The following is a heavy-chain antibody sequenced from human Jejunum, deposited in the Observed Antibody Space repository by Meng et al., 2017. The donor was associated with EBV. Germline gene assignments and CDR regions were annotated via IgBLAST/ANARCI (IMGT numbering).Heavy chain of an antibody. CDR2: IFHIGTT. V-gene: IGHV4-4*02. D-gene: IGHD1-26*01. Sequence: VRLLASGPGLVKPLGTLSLSCAVSGGSISSSNWWSWVRQPPGKGPEWIGEIFHIGTTNYNPTLKSRVTMSVDKSKNHFSLKLTSVTAADTAVYYCARDGGPSGSYAYWFDPWGQGTLVTVSS. J-gene: IGHJ5*02. CDR3: ARDGGPSGSYAYWFDP. CDR1: GGSISSSNW.